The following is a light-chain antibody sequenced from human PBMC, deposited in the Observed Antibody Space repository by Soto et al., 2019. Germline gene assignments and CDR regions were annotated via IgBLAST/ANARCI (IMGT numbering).Light chain of an antibody. J-gene: IGKJ2*01. CDR2: SAT. V-gene: IGKV1-9*01. CDR3: QQLKSYPYT. Sequence: DIPLTQSPSFLAASVGDRVTITCRASQGIASFLAWYQQKPGKAPKLLIYSATTLQTGVSSKFSGSRPGPEFTLTISSLQPEDFATYYCQQLKSYPYTFAQGTKLEIK. CDR1: QGIASF.